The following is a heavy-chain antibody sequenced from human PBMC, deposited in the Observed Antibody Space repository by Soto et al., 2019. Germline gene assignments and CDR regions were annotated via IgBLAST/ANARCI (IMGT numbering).Heavy chain of an antibody. D-gene: IGHD5-12*01. V-gene: IGHV1-69*04. CDR1: GVTFTNDV. CDR3: AIDCAIGRTFSGYDAIDL. Sequence: QVQLVQSGAEVKKPGSSVKVSCKTSGVTFTNDVITWVRQSTGQGLEWMGRIIPLLDKANYAQKFKGRVKITAEKYTSTAYMELNRLRSADTAIYYCAIDCAIGRTFSGYDAIDLWGQGTMVTVSS. CDR2: IIPLLDKA. J-gene: IGHJ5*02.